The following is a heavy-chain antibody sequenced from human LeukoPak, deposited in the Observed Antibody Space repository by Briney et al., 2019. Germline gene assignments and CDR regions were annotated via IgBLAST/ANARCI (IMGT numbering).Heavy chain of an antibody. CDR3: ARSGVFRAYSYAPPDY. J-gene: IGHJ4*02. V-gene: IGHV4-39*01. Sequence: SETLSLTCTVSGGSNSSSSYYWGRIRQPPGKGLEWIERIYYRGSTCYNPSLKSRVTISVDTSKNQFSLKLSSVTAADTAVYYWARSGVFRAYSYAPPDYWGQGTLVTVSS. CDR1: GGSNSSSSYY. D-gene: IGHD5-18*01. CDR2: IYYRGST.